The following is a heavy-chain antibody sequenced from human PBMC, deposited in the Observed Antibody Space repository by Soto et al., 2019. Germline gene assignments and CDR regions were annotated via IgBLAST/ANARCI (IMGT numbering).Heavy chain of an antibody. D-gene: IGHD3-22*01. Sequence: SETLSLTCTVSGGSISSYYWSWIRQPAGKGLEWIGRIYTSGSTNYNPSLKSRVTMSVDTSKNQFSLKLSSVTAADTAVYYCARESLKESITMTVVVDYWGQGTLVTVSS. CDR2: IYTSGST. V-gene: IGHV4-4*07. J-gene: IGHJ4*02. CDR1: GGSISSYY. CDR3: ARESLKESITMTVVVDY.